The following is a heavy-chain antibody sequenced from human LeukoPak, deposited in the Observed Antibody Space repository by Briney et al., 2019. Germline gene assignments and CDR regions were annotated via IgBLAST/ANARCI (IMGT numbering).Heavy chain of an antibody. V-gene: IGHV3-30*02. CDR3: AKNVDIVAAYYFDY. CDR1: GFTFSSYG. Sequence: GGSLRLSCAASGFTFSSYGMHWVRQAPGKGLEWVAFIRYDGSNKYCADSVKGRFTISRDNSKNTLYLQMNSLRAEDTAVYYCAKNVDIVAAYYFDYWGQGTLVTVSS. D-gene: IGHD5-12*01. CDR2: IRYDGSNK. J-gene: IGHJ4*02.